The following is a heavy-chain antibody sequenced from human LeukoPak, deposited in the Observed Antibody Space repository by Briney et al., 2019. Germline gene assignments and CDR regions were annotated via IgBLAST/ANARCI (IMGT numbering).Heavy chain of an antibody. CDR2: IGTAGDT. CDR3: ARGGYYGSGVYYMDV. D-gene: IGHD3-10*01. CDR1: GFTFSSYD. V-gene: IGHV3-13*01. J-gene: IGHJ6*03. Sequence: GGSLRLSCAASGFTFSSYDMHWVRQATGKGLEWVSAIGTAGDTYYPGSVKGRFTISRENAKNSLYLQMNSLRAGDTAVYYCARGGYYGSGVYYMDVWGKGTTVTVSS.